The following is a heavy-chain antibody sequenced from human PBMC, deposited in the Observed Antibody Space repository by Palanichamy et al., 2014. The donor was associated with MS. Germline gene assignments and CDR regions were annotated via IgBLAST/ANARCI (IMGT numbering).Heavy chain of an antibody. J-gene: IGHJ2*01. CDR2: IYSGGST. Sequence: EVQLVESGGGLVQPGGSLRLSCAASGFTVSSNYMSWVRQAPGKGLEWVSVIYSGGSTYYADSVKGRFTISRHNSKNTLYLQMNSLRAEDTAVYYCAREPYSGSYNQDESDWYFDLWGRGTLVTVSS. V-gene: IGHV3-53*04. CDR1: GFTVSSNY. CDR3: AREPYSGSYNQDESDWYFDL. D-gene: IGHD1-26*01.